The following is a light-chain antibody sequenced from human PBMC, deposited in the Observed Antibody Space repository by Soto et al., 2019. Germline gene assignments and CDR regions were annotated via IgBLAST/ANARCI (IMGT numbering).Light chain of an antibody. CDR1: QSISNW. V-gene: IGKV1-5*01. CDR2: HAS. Sequence: DIQITQSPSTLPSSLVDIVTITCRASQSISNWLAWYQQKPGTAPKVRIYHASNLQSGVPSRFSGSGSGTEFALTISRVKPDDFATYYCQEYNSYSFGQGSKVDIK. J-gene: IGKJ1*01. CDR3: QEYNSYS.